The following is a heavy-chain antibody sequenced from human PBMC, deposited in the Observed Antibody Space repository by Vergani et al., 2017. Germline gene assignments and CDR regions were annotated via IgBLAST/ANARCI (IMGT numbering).Heavy chain of an antibody. Sequence: VESGGGLVQPGGSLRLSCTVSGFTFSSNDFHWVRQTAGKGLEWVSSIGVDGDRYYSDSVKGRFTISRDNSQNTVNLQMNSLRVDDTAVYYCAKDLGGCNSISCSYYMDVWGKGTTVTV. CDR3: AKDLGGCNSISCSYYMDV. V-gene: IGHV3-13*01. CDR2: IGVDGDR. D-gene: IGHD2/OR15-2a*01. J-gene: IGHJ6*03. CDR1: GFTFSSND.